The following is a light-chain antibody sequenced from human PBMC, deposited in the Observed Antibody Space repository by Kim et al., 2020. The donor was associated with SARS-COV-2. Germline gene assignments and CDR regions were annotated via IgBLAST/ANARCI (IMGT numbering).Light chain of an antibody. CDR1: SPNIGSNV. Sequence: GQGVPMSCSGTSPNIGSNVVNWYQQIPGTAPRLVMYKDNQRPSGVPNRFSGSKSGASASLAISGLQSEDEADYYCAAWDDRLNGVVFGGGTQLTVL. CDR2: KDN. J-gene: IGLJ3*02. CDR3: AAWDDRLNGVV. V-gene: IGLV1-44*01.